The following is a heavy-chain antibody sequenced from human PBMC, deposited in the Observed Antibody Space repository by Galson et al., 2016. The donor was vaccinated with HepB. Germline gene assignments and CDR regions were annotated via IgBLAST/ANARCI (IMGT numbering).Heavy chain of an antibody. Sequence: SLRLSCAASGFTFTNYGMHWVRQAPGKGLEWVAVISYDGSNKYYADSVKGRFTISRDNSKNTVHLQLKSLRPEDTALYYCAKGSGGREHGAPEDRVGAEHFDHWGQGTLVTVSS. CDR1: GFTFTNYG. J-gene: IGHJ4*02. CDR2: ISYDGSNK. V-gene: IGHV3-30*18. CDR3: AKGSGGREHGAPEDRVGAEHFDH. D-gene: IGHD1-26*01.